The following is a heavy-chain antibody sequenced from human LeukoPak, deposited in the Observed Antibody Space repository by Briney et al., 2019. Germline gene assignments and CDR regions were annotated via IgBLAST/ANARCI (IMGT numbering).Heavy chain of an antibody. CDR3: AKDRARYSSSSLGYPDS. D-gene: IGHD6-6*01. J-gene: IGHJ4*02. Sequence: PGGSLRLSCAASGFTFSSYSMNWVRQAPGKGLEWVSSISSSSSYIYYADSVKGRFTISRDNSKSTVYLQMNNLRPEDTAVYYCAKDRARYSSSSLGYPDSWGQGTLVTVSS. CDR1: GFTFSSYS. CDR2: ISSSSSYI. V-gene: IGHV3-21*01.